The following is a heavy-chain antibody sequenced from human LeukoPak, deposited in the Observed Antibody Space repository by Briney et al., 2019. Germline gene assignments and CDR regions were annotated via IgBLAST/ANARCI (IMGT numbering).Heavy chain of an antibody. D-gene: IGHD6-19*01. J-gene: IGHJ4*02. V-gene: IGHV3-33*01. CDR1: GYTFSSHG. CDR3: ARHYSSGWFDY. Sequence: GRSLRLSCAVSGYTFSSHGMEWLRQAPGKGLEWVAAIWCDGSKMYYADSVKGRFTISRDNSKNILYLEMNSLRAEDTAVYYCARHYSSGWFDYWGQGTLVTVSS. CDR2: IWCDGSKM.